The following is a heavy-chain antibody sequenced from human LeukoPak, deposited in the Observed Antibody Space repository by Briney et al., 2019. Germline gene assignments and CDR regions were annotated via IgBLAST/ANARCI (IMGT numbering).Heavy chain of an antibody. V-gene: IGHV1-2*02. Sequence: ASVKVSCKASGYTFTGYYMHWVRQAPGQGLEWMGWINPNSGGTNYAQKFQGRVTMTRDTSTSTVYMELSSLRSEDTAVYYCARAYYYDSSGYYSLGDYWGQGTLVTVSS. J-gene: IGHJ4*02. CDR2: INPNSGGT. CDR1: GYTFTGYY. CDR3: ARAYYYDSSGYYSLGDY. D-gene: IGHD3-22*01.